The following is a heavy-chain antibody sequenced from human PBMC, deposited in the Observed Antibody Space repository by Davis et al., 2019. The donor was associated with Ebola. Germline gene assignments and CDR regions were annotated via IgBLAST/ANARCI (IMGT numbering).Heavy chain of an antibody. CDR2: IYYSGST. Sequence: SETLSLTCTVSGGSISSYYWSWIRQPPGKGLEWIGYIYYSGSTNYNPSLKSRVTISVDTSKNQFSLKLSSMTAADTAVYYCASFRLGYSYGYEGDFDYWGQGTLVTVSS. D-gene: IGHD5-18*01. J-gene: IGHJ4*02. CDR1: GGSISSYY. V-gene: IGHV4-59*12. CDR3: ASFRLGYSYGYEGDFDY.